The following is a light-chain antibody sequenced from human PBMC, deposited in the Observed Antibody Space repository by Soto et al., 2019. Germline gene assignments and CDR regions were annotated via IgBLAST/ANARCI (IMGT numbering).Light chain of an antibody. CDR2: AVS. V-gene: IGKV1-27*01. CDR1: QGISNY. Sequence: DIQMTQSPSSLSASVGDRVTITCRASQGISNYLAWYQQKPRKVPKLLNYAVSTLQSVVPSRCSGSGSGTDFTLTSSSLQLEDVATYYCQNYNSAAFTFGGRAKVESK. J-gene: IGKJ4*01. CDR3: QNYNSAAFT.